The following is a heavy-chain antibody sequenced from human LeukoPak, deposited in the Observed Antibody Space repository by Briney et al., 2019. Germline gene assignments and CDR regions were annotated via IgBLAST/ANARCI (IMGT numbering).Heavy chain of an antibody. CDR1: GFTFSSYA. J-gene: IGHJ6*03. V-gene: IGHV3-23*01. Sequence: GGSLRLSCAASGFTFSSYAMSWVRQAPGKGLEWVSAIRGIGDRTHYADSVKGRFTISTDNSKNTLYLQMNSLRAEDTAVYYCAKDSKIVGATFRSYTYMDVWGKGTAVTVSS. CDR2: IRGIGDRT. CDR3: AKDSKIVGATFRSYTYMDV. D-gene: IGHD1-26*01.